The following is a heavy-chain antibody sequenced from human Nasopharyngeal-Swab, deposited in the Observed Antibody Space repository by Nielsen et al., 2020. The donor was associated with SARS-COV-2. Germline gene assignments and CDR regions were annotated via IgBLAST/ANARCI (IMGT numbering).Heavy chain of an antibody. D-gene: IGHD4-11*01. V-gene: IGHV3-64*01. CDR3: ARTRRATVTTGAFDI. J-gene: IGHJ3*02. CDR2: ISSNGGST. Sequence: GGSLRLSCAASGFTFSSYAMHWVRQAPGKGLEYVSAISSNGGSTYYVNSVKGRFTISRDNSKNTLYLQMGSLRAEDMAVYYCARTRRATVTTGAFDIWGQGTMVTVSS. CDR1: GFTFSSYA.